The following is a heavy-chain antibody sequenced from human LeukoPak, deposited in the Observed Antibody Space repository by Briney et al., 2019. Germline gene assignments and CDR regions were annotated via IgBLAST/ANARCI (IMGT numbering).Heavy chain of an antibody. J-gene: IGHJ6*02. Sequence: PGGSLRLSCADSGITVSSDYMSWVRQAPGKGLEWVSAIYSGGGTYYADSVKGRFTISRDNPRTTVNLQMNSLSAEDTAVYYCARATTLGYYYGLDVWGQGTTVTVSS. CDR2: IYSGGGT. D-gene: IGHD3-16*01. CDR3: ARATTLGYYYGLDV. CDR1: GITVSSDY. V-gene: IGHV3-66*01.